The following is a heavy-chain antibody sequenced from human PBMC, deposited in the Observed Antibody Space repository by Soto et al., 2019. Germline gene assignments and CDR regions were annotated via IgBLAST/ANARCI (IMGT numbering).Heavy chain of an antibody. CDR2: IYYRGST. CDR3: ARELFPAYNWFAP. V-gene: IGHV4-59*01. J-gene: IGHJ5*02. CDR1: GGSISSYY. Sequence: QVQLQESGPGLVKPSETLSLTCTVSGGSISSYYWSWIRQPPGKGLEWIGYIYYRGSTNYNPSRNSRVPLSVHTSKDHFSLKLCSVTAAHTAVYYCARELFPAYNWFAPWGQGTLVTVSS.